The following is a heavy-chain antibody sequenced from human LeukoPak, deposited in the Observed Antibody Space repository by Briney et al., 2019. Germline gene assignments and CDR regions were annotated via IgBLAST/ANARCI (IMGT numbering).Heavy chain of an antibody. Sequence: ASVKVSCKSSGYTFTSYGISWVRQAHGQGLEWMGWISAYNGNTNYAQKIQGRVTMTTDTSTSTAYMELRSLRSDDTAVYYCARAIGYSSGWQEGGYYFDYWGQGTLVTVSS. CDR3: ARAIGYSSGWQEGGYYFDY. D-gene: IGHD6-19*01. V-gene: IGHV1-18*01. CDR2: ISAYNGNT. J-gene: IGHJ4*02. CDR1: GYTFTSYG.